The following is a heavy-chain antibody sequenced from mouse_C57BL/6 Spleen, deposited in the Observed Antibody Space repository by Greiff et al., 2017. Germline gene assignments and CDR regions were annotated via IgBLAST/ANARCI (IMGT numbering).Heavy chain of an antibody. V-gene: IGHV8-8*01. CDR2: IWWYDDK. Sequence: QVTLKESGPGILQPSQTLSLTCSFSGFSLSTFGMGVGWIRQPSGKGLEWLAHIWWYDDKYYNPALKSRLTISKDTSKNQGFLKIANVDTADTATDYCARMKGGRRDYGSSQYFDVWGTGTTVTVSS. CDR1: GFSLSTFGMG. D-gene: IGHD1-1*01. CDR3: ARMKGGRRDYGSSQYFDV. J-gene: IGHJ1*03.